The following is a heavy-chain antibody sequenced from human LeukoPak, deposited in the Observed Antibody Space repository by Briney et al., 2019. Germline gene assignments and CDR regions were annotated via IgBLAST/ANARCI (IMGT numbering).Heavy chain of an antibody. D-gene: IGHD3-22*01. J-gene: IGHJ4*02. V-gene: IGHV4-59*01. CDR3: ARDRPDYYDSSGIDY. CDR2: IYYSGST. CDR1: GGSISSYY. Sequence: SETLSLTCTVSGGSISSYYWSWIRQPPGKGLEWIGYIYYSGSTNYNPSLKSRVTMSVDTSKNQFSLKLSSVTAADTAVYYCARDRPDYYDSSGIDYWGQGTLVTVSS.